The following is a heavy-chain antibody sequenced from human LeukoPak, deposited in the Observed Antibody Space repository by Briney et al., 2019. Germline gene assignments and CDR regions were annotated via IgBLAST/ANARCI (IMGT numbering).Heavy chain of an antibody. CDR2: ISYDGSNK. D-gene: IGHD5-18*01. CDR3: ATGDVDTAMVQYYFDY. V-gene: IGHV3-30*03. J-gene: IGHJ4*02. CDR1: GFTFSSYG. Sequence: GGSLRLSCAASGFTFSSYGMHWVRQAPGKGLEWVAVISYDGSNKYYADSVKGRFTISRDNSKNTLYLQMNSLRAEDTAVYYCATGDVDTAMVQYYFDYWGQGTLVIVSS.